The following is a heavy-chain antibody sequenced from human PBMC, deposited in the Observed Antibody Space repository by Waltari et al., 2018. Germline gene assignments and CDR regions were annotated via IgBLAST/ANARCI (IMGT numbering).Heavy chain of an antibody. V-gene: IGHV3-48*03. Sequence: EVQLVQSGGGLVQPGGYLRLSCAASEFIFSNYEMHWIRQAPGKGLEWVSYISSRGTTIYYADSVKGRFTISRDNAKKSLYLQMKGLRAEDTAVYYCARERNTFIPFDYWGQGALVTVSS. CDR3: ARERNTFIPFDY. CDR2: ISSRGTTI. D-gene: IGHD2-21*01. CDR1: EFIFSNYE. J-gene: IGHJ4*02.